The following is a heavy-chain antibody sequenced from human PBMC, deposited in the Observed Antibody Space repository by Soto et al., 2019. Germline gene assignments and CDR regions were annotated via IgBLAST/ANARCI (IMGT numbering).Heavy chain of an antibody. D-gene: IGHD3-10*01. CDR2: ISSSSSYI. Sequence: EVQLVEYGGGLVKPGGSLRLSCAASGFTFSSYSRNWVRQAPGKGLEWVSSISSSSSYIYYADSVKGRFTISRDNAKNSLYLQMNSLRAEDTAVYYCARSPNYYGSGSYPDYWGQGTLVTVSS. V-gene: IGHV3-21*01. J-gene: IGHJ4*02. CDR1: GFTFSSYS. CDR3: ARSPNYYGSGSYPDY.